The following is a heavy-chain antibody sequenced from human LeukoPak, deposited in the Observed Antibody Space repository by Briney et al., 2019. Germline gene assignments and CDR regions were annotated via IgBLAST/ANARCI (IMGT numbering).Heavy chain of an antibody. Sequence: GGSLRLSCAASGFTFSSYAMHWVRQAPGKGLEWVAVISYDGSNKYYADSVKGRFTISRDNSKNTLYLQMNSLRAEDTAVYYCAREGITAYSSSWLNWFDPWGQGTTVTVSS. CDR1: GFTFSSYA. D-gene: IGHD6-13*01. V-gene: IGHV3-30-3*01. CDR3: AREGITAYSSSWLNWFDP. J-gene: IGHJ5*01. CDR2: ISYDGSNK.